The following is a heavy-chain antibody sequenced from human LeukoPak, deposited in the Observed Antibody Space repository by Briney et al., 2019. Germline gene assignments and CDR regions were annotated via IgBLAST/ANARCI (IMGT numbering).Heavy chain of an antibody. D-gene: IGHD5-18*01. Sequence: SVKVSCKASGYTFTSYDISWVRQAPGQGLEWMGGIIPIFGTANYAQKFQGRVTITADESTSTAYMELSSLRSEDTAVYYCASPAPRAGQLWSQDFDYWGQGTLVTVSS. CDR2: IIPIFGTA. V-gene: IGHV1-69*13. J-gene: IGHJ4*02. CDR1: GYTFTSYD. CDR3: ASPAPRAGQLWSQDFDY.